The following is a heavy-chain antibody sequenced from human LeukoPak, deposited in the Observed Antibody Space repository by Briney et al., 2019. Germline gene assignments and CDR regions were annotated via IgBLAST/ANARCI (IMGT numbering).Heavy chain of an antibody. D-gene: IGHD3-22*01. CDR1: GFTFSSYA. J-gene: IGHJ4*02. CDR2: ISGSGGST. V-gene: IGHV3-23*01. Sequence: GGSLRLSCAASGFTFSSYAMSWVRQAPGKGLEWVSAISGSGGSTYYADSVKGRFTISRDNAKNSLYLQMNSLRAEDTAVYYCARGQSYYSPFDYWGQGTLVTVSS. CDR3: ARGQSYYSPFDY.